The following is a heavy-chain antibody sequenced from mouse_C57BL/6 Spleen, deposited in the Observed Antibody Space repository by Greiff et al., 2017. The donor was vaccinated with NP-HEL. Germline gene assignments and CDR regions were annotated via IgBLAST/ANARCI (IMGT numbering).Heavy chain of an antibody. V-gene: IGHV1-54*01. J-gene: IGHJ1*03. Sequence: QVQLQQSGAELVRPGPSVKVSCKASGYAFTNYLIEWVKQRPGQGLEWIGVIHPGSGGTNYNEKFKGKATLTADKSSSTAYMQLSSLTSEESAVYFCARRDGNYWYFDVWGTGTTVTVSS. CDR1: GYAFTNYL. CDR2: IHPGSGGT. CDR3: ARRDGNYWYFDV. D-gene: IGHD2-1*01.